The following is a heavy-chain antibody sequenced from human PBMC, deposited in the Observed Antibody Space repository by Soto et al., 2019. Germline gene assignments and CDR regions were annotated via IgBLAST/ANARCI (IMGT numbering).Heavy chain of an antibody. V-gene: IGHV3-23*01. CDR1: GFTFSSYS. Sequence: PGGSLRLSGAASGFTFSSYSINWVRQAPWKGLEWVSAISGSGVSTYYADSVKGRFTISRDNSKNTLYLQMNSLRAEDTAVYYCQKALGINDSSGYYYFQHGGEGTLVKVPS. CDR2: ISGSGVST. CDR3: QKALGINDSSGYYYFQH. J-gene: IGHJ1*01. D-gene: IGHD3-22*01.